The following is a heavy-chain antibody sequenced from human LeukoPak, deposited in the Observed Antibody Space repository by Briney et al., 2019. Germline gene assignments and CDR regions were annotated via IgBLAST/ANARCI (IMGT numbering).Heavy chain of an antibody. Sequence: PGGSLRLSCAASGFTFGDYAMHWARQAPGKGLEWVSLISGDVGSTYYADSVKGRFTISRDNSKNSLYLQMNSLRTEDTALYYCAKDMGLRYFDWSGPGWFDPWGQGTLVTVSS. CDR3: AKDMGLRYFDWSGPGWFDP. J-gene: IGHJ5*02. CDR1: GFTFGDYA. CDR2: ISGDVGST. D-gene: IGHD3-9*01. V-gene: IGHV3-43*02.